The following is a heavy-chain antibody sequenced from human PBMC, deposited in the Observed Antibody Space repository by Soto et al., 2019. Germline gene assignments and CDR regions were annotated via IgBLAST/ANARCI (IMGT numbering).Heavy chain of an antibody. Sequence: APGKVSRTTSGDTFSDYPIHLLRQAPRQRLEWMGWLNSDTGKAEYSRAFRGRVTISRDISATTVYMQLRSLTSEDTAIYFCGRVKAIKTDYWGQGTLVTVSS. J-gene: IGHJ4*02. CDR3: GRVKAIKTDY. CDR2: LNSDTGKA. CDR1: GDTFSDYP. V-gene: IGHV1-3*04.